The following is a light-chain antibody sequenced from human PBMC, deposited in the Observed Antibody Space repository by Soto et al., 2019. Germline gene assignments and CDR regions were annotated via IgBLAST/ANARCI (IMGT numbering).Light chain of an antibody. CDR1: QGISGY. CDR2: AAS. CDR3: QQYHTYPPT. J-gene: IGKJ1*01. Sequence: AIRMTQSPSSFSASTGDRVTITCRASQGISGYLAWYQQKPGKAPKLLIYAASTLQSGVPSRFSGSGSGTDFTLAISCLQPEDFATYHCQQYHTYPPTFGQGTKVDIK. V-gene: IGKV1-8*01.